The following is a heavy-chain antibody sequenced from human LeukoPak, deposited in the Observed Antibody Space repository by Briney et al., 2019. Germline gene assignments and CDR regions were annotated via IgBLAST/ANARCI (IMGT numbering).Heavy chain of an antibody. Sequence: PSETLSLTCTVSGGSISSSSYYWGWIRQPPGKGLEWIGTIYDSGTTYYNPSLKSRVTISVDTFRNQFSLKLSSVTASDTAIYYCASSIAPLVYPIGAFDIWGQGTMVIMSS. V-gene: IGHV4-39*07. D-gene: IGHD2-8*01. CDR1: GGSISSSSYY. J-gene: IGHJ3*02. CDR2: IYDSGTT. CDR3: ASSIAPLVYPIGAFDI.